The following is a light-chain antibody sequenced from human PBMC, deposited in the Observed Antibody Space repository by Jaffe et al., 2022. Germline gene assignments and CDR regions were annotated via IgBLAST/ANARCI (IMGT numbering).Light chain of an antibody. CDR1: ETIRSW. CDR3: QHASSFPLH. V-gene: IGKV1-12*01. J-gene: IGKJ2*01. CDR2: GAS. Sequence: IQMTQSPSSVSASVGDRVTITCRASETIRSWLAWYQQKPGKAPKLLIYGASTLQSGVPSRFSGSGSGTDFTLTISSLQPEDFAIYYCQHASSFPLHFGQGTKLEIK.